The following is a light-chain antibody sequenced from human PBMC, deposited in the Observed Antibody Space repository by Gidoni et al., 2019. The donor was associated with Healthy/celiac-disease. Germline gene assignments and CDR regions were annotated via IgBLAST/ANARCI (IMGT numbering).Light chain of an antibody. V-gene: IGKV3-11*01. CDR2: DAS. CDR3: QQRSNWPLT. J-gene: IGKJ1*01. CDR1: QSVSSY. Sequence: EIVLTHSPATLSLSPGERATLSCRASQSVSSYLDWYQQKPGQAPRLLIYDASNRATGIPARFSGSGSGTDFTLTISSLEPEDFAVYYCQQRSNWPLTFXQXTKVEIK.